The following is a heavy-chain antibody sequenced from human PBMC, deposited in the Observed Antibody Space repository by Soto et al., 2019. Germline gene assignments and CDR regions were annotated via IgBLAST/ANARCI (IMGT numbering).Heavy chain of an antibody. V-gene: IGHV1-3*01. J-gene: IGHJ6*03. Sequence: GASVKVSCKASGYTFTSYAMHCVRQAPGQRLEWMGWINAGNGNTKYSQKFQGRVTITRDTSASTAYMELSSVTAADTAVYYCARETGEYSGYVSSKLHYYYYMDVWGKGTTVTVSS. CDR1: GYTFTSYA. D-gene: IGHD5-12*01. CDR2: INAGNGNT. CDR3: ARETGEYSGYVSSKLHYYYYMDV.